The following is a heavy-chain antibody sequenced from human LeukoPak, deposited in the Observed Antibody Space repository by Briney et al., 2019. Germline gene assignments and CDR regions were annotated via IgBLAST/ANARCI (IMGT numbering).Heavy chain of an antibody. CDR3: ARTTEGYCRSTSCYGFHYYYYMDV. CDR1: GGSINSYY. J-gene: IGHJ6*03. D-gene: IGHD2-2*01. V-gene: IGHV4-59*01. Sequence: SETLSLTCTVSGGSINSYYWSWIRQPPGKGLEWIGYIYYSGSTNYSPSTKSRVTISVDTSKNQFSLKLSSVPAADTAVYYCARTTEGYCRSTSCYGFHYYYYMDVWGKGTTVTISS. CDR2: IYYSGST.